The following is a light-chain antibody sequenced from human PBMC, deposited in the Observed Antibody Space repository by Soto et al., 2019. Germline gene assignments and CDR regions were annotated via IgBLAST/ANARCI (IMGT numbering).Light chain of an antibody. CDR2: TLS. CDR3: MQRLEFPIT. V-gene: IGKV2-40*01. J-gene: IGKJ5*01. CDR1: QNLLNSNDGNTY. Sequence: DIVMTHTPPSLHVTHRDAASISCRSSQNLLNSNDGNTYLDWYLQKPGQSPQLLIYTLSSRASGVPDRFSGSGSGSAFTLEISRVEAEDVGIYYCMQRLEFPITFGQGTRLEIK.